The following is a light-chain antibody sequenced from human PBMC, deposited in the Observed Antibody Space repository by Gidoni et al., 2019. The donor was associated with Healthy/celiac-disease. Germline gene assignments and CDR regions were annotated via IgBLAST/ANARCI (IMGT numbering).Light chain of an antibody. V-gene: IGKV2-30*01. J-gene: IGKJ1*01. CDR2: KVS. CDR1: QSLVFSDR. CDR3: MQGTHWPPWT. Sequence: DVVMTQSPLSLPVTLGQPASISCRSSQSLVFSDRFQQRPGQSPRRLIYKVSNRDSGVPDRFSGSGSGTGFTLKIRGVEAEDVGVYYYMQGTHWPPWTFGQGTKVEIK.